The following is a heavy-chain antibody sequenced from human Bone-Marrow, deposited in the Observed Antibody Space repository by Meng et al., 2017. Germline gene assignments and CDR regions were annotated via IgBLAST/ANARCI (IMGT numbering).Heavy chain of an antibody. Sequence: GESLKISCAASGFTFSSYWMSWVRQAPGKGLEWVGRIKSKTDGGTTDYAAPVKGRFTISRDDSKNTLYLQMNSLKTEDTAVYYCTTPPYSSSWYYYYGMDVWGQGTTVTVSS. D-gene: IGHD6-13*01. V-gene: IGHV3-15*01. J-gene: IGHJ6*02. CDR3: TTPPYSSSWYYYYGMDV. CDR1: GFTFSSYW. CDR2: IKSKTDGGTT.